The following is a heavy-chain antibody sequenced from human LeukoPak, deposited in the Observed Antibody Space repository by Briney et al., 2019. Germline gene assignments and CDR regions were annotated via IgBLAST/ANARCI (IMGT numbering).Heavy chain of an antibody. J-gene: IGHJ5*02. CDR3: ARSLGSSSWYWFDP. CDR1: GGSISSYY. Sequence: SETLSLTCTVSGGSISSYYWSWIRQPPGKGLEWIGYIYYSGSTNYNPSLKSRVTISVDTSKNQFSLKLSSVTAADTAVYYCARSLGSSSWYWFDPWGQGTLVTVSS. CDR2: IYYSGST. V-gene: IGHV4-59*01. D-gene: IGHD6-13*01.